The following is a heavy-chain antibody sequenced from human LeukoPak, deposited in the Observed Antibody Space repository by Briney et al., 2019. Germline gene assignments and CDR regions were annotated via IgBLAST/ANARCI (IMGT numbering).Heavy chain of an antibody. V-gene: IGHV3-30*02. J-gene: IGHJ4*02. CDR1: GFTFSSYG. D-gene: IGHD3-22*01. Sequence: GGSLRLSCAASGFTFSSYGMHWVRQAPGKGLEGVAFIRYDGSNKYYADSVKCPFTLSRDNSKNPLYLQMNSLRAEDTAVYYCAKDAGLYYYDSSGYQGPYFDYWGQGTLVTVSS. CDR3: AKDAGLYYYDSSGYQGPYFDY. CDR2: IRYDGSNK.